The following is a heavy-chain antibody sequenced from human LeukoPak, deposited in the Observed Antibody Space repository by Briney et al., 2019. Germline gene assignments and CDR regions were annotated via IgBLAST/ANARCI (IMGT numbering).Heavy chain of an antibody. CDR2: FSCSGGRT. CDR3: AKDRGDLPFEY. J-gene: IGHJ4*02. V-gene: IGHV3-23*01. Sequence: GGSLRLSCAASGFTFSSYSMSWVRQAPGKVLEWVAAFSCSGGRTYYAVSVKGRFTISRDNSKNTLYLQMNSLRAEDTAVYYCAKDRGDLPFEYWGQGTLVTVSS. CDR1: GFTFSSYS. D-gene: IGHD2-21*02.